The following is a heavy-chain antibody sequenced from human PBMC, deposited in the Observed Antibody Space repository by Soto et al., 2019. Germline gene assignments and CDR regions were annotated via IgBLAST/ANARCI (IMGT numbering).Heavy chain of an antibody. CDR1: GYTFTSYA. J-gene: IGHJ4*02. CDR2: ISASNGNT. D-gene: IGHD2-15*01. Sequence: QVQLVQSGAEVKKPGASVKVSCQATGYTFTSYAISWVRQAPGQGLEWLGRISASNGNTHYAQMLQGRVIMTTDTSTSRAYMELRSLRSDDTAVYYCGRDDVGDAFSTNWGQRTLVNVSS. V-gene: IGHV1-18*01. CDR3: GRDDVGDAFSTN.